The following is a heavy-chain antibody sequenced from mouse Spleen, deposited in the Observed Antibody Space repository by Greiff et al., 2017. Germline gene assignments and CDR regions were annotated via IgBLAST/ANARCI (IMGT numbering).Heavy chain of an antibody. CDR2: IDPSDSET. CDR3: ARSPDYYDYDADWYFDV. V-gene: IGHV1-52*01. Sequence: QVQLQQPGAELVRPGSSVKLSCKASGYTFTSYWMHWVKQRPIQGLEWIGNIDPSDSETHYNQKFKDKATLTVDKSSSTAYMQLSSLTSEDSAVYYCARSPDYYDYDADWYFDVWGAGTTVTVSS. CDR1: GYTFTSYW. J-gene: IGHJ1*01. D-gene: IGHD2-4*01.